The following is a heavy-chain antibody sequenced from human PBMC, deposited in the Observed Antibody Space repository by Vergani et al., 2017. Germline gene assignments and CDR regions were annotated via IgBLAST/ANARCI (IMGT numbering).Heavy chain of an antibody. J-gene: IGHJ4*02. V-gene: IGHV3-74*02. CDR1: GFTFSSYW. D-gene: IGHD6-13*01. Sequence: EVQLVESGGGLIQPGGSLRLSCAASGFTFSSYWMHWVRQAPGKGLVWVSRINSDGSSTSYADSVKGRFTISRDNAKNTLYLQMNSLRAEDTAVYYCARGISIWAGRIAAAGREFYFDYWGQGTLVTVSS. CDR3: ARGISIWAGRIAAAGREFYFDY. CDR2: INSDGSST.